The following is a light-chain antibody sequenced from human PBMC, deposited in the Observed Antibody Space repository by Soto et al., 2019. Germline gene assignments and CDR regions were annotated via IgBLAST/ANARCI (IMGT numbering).Light chain of an antibody. Sequence: EIVLTQSPATLSLSPGERATLSCRASQSVSSYLAWYQQKPGQAPRLLIYDASTRATGIPARFSGSGSGTDVTLTISSLEPEDFAVYYCQQRSNWPPTFGGGTKVEIK. V-gene: IGKV3-11*01. CDR1: QSVSSY. J-gene: IGKJ4*02. CDR3: QQRSNWPPT. CDR2: DAS.